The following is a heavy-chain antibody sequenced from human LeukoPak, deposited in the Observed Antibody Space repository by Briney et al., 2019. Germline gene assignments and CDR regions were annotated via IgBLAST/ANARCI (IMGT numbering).Heavy chain of an antibody. J-gene: IGHJ4*02. D-gene: IGHD3-22*01. CDR2: ISYDGSNK. CDR3: AKDWNYYDSSGYETAFGY. CDR1: GFTFSSYG. Sequence: PGRSLRLSCAASGFTFSSYGMHWVRQAPGKGLEWVAVISYDGSNKYYADSVKGRFTISRDNSKNTLYLQMNSLRAEDTAVYYCAKDWNYYDSSGYETAFGYWGQGTLVTVSS. V-gene: IGHV3-30*18.